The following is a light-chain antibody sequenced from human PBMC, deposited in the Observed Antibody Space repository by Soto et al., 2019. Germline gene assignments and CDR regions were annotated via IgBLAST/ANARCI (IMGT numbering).Light chain of an antibody. J-gene: IGKJ4*01. V-gene: IGKV1-9*01. CDR2: AAS. CDR1: QGISSY. CDR3: QQLSSYPLT. Sequence: DIQLTQSPSFLSASVGDRVTITCRASQGISSYLAWYQQKPGKAPNLLIYAASTLQSGVPSRFSGSGSGTDFTLTISSLQPEDFATYYCQQLSSYPLTFGGGTKVEIK.